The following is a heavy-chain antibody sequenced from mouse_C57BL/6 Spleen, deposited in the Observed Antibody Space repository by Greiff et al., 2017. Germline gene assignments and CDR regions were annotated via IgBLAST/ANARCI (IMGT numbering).Heavy chain of an antibody. CDR2: IDPEDGDT. J-gene: IGHJ4*01. Sequence: VQLKESGAELVRPGASVKLSCTASGFNIKDYYMHWVKQRPEQGLEWIGRIDPEDGDTEYAPKFQGKATMTADTSSNTAYLQLSSLTSEDTAVYYCTPSYYYGSSHYAMDYWGQGTSVTVAS. V-gene: IGHV14-1*01. CDR1: GFNIKDYY. D-gene: IGHD1-1*01. CDR3: TPSYYYGSSHYAMDY.